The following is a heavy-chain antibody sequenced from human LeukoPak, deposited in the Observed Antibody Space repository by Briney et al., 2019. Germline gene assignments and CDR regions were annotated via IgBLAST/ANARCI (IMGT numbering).Heavy chain of an antibody. V-gene: IGHV4-31*03. Sequence: PSQTLSLTCTVSGGSISSGGYYWSWIRQHPGKGLEWIGYIYYSGSTYYNPSLKSRVTISVDTSKNQFSLKLSSVTAADTAVYYCARDGAVGASRGLFDYWGQGTLVTVSS. J-gene: IGHJ4*02. CDR1: GGSISSGGYY. D-gene: IGHD1-26*01. CDR3: ARDGAVGASRGLFDY. CDR2: IYYSGST.